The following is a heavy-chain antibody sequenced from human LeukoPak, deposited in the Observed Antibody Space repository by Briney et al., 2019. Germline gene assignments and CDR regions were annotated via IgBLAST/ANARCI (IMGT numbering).Heavy chain of an antibody. D-gene: IGHD2-8*02. CDR1: GYTFTSYY. CDR3: ARANGGVSLDY. CDR2: INPSGGST. Sequence: GASVKVSCKASGYTFTSYYMHWVRQATGQGLERMGIINPSGGSTSYAQKFQGRVTMTRDMSTSTVYMELSSLRSEDTAVYYCARANGGVSLDYWGQGTLVTVSS. J-gene: IGHJ4*02. V-gene: IGHV1-46*01.